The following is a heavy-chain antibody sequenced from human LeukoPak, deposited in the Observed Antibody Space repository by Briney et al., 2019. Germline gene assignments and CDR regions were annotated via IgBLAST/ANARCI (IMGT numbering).Heavy chain of an antibody. Sequence: ASVKVSCKASGYTFTGYYMHWVRQAPGQGLEWMGWINPNSGGTNYAQKFQGRVTMTRDTSISTAYMELSRLRSDDTAVYYCARDSGDCSSTSCYGHYYYYMDVWDKGTTVTISS. V-gene: IGHV1-2*02. CDR2: INPNSGGT. CDR1: GYTFTGYY. J-gene: IGHJ6*03. CDR3: ARDSGDCSSTSCYGHYYYYMDV. D-gene: IGHD2-2*01.